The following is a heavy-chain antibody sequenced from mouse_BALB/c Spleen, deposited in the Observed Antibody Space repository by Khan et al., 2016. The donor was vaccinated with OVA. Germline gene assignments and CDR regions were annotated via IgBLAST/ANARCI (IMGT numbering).Heavy chain of an antibody. V-gene: IGHV9-3-1*01. Sequence: QIQLVQSGPELKKPGETVKISCKASEYTFTNYGMDWVKQALGKVLKWMSWINTYTGEPTYPDYFKGRFSFSLETSASPAYLQINNLKNEDTATYFDARREYYRSFAYWGQGTLVTVSA. CDR1: EYTFTNYG. D-gene: IGHD2-14*01. CDR3: ARREYYRSFAY. J-gene: IGHJ3*01. CDR2: INTYTGEP.